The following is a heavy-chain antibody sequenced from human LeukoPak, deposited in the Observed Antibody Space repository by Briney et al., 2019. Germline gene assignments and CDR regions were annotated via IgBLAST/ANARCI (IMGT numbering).Heavy chain of an antibody. J-gene: IGHJ4*02. CDR3: ASFEGYCSSTSCSNFDY. CDR1: GFTFSSYS. V-gene: IGHV3-21*01. D-gene: IGHD2-2*01. CDR2: ISSSSSYI. Sequence: PGGSLRLSCAASGFTFSSYSMNWVRQAPGKGLEWVSSISSSSSYIYYADSVKGRFTISRDNAKNSLYLQMNSLRAEDTAVYYCASFEGYCSSTSCSNFDYWGQGTLVTVSS.